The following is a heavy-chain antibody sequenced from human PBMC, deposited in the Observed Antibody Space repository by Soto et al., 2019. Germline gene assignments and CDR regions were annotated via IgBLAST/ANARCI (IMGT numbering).Heavy chain of an antibody. J-gene: IGHJ3*02. D-gene: IGHD6-6*01. CDR3: ARTYFGIEARRVPWKAFDI. V-gene: IGHV4-34*01. CDR2: INHSGST. Sequence: QVQLQQWGAGLLKPSETLSLTCAVYGGSFSGYYWSWIRQPPGKGLEWLGEINHSGSTNYNPSLMSRVNTSVDPSTDQFSLHLSSVAAADTAVYYCARTYFGIEARRVPWKAFDIWGKGTMVTVSS. CDR1: GGSFSGYY.